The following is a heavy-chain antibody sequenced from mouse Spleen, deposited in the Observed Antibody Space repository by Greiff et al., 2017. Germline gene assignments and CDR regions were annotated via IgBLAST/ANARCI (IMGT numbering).Heavy chain of an antibody. CDR1: GYTFTSYT. Sequence: QVQLQQSGAELARPGASVKMSCKASGYTFTSYTMHWVKQRPGQGLEWIGYINPSSGYTKYNQKFKDKATLTADKSSSTAYMQLSSLTSEDSAVYYCPSPYYGYAMDDWGQGTSVTVSS. CDR3: PSPYYGYAMDD. D-gene: IGHD1-1*01. V-gene: IGHV1-4*01. J-gene: IGHJ4*01. CDR2: INPSSGYT.